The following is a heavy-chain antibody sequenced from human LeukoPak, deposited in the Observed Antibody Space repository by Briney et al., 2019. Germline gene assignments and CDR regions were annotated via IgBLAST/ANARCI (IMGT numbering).Heavy chain of an antibody. CDR2: IYPGDSDT. J-gene: IGHJ4*02. CDR3: ASFVRTGLPYYFDY. Sequence: GESLKISCKGSGXSFTRYWIGWVRQMPRKGLEWMGIIYPGDSDTRYSPSFQGQVTISADKSISTAYLQWSSLKASDTAMYYCASFVRTGLPYYFDYWGQGALVTVSS. D-gene: IGHD3/OR15-3a*01. V-gene: IGHV5-51*01. CDR1: GXSFTRYW.